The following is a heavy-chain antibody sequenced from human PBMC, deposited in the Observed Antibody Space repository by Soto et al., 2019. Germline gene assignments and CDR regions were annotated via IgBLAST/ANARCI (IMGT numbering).Heavy chain of an antibody. D-gene: IGHD6-13*01. CDR2: ISSSGSTI. V-gene: IGHV3-11*01. J-gene: IGHJ4*02. CDR1: GFTFSDYY. CDR3: ARGFIAAAGVFNY. Sequence: PGGSPRISCAASGFTFSDYYMSWIRQAPGKGLEWVSYISSSGSTIYYADSVKGRFTISRDNAKNSLYLQMNSLRAEDTAVYYCARGFIAAAGVFNYWGQGTLVTVSS.